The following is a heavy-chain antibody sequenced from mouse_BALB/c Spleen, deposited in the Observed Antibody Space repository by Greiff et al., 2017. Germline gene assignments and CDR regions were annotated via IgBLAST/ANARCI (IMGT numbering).Heavy chain of an antibody. D-gene: IGHD1-1*01. CDR2: IDPENGDT. CDR3: NPLYYGSQFFDY. J-gene: IGHJ2*01. CDR1: GFNIKDYY. Sequence: EVQLQQSGAELVRPGASVKLSCTASGFNIKDYYMHWVKQRPEQGLEWIGWIDPENGDTEYAPKFQGKATMTADTSSNTAYLQLSSLTSEDTAVYYCNPLYYGSQFFDYWGQGTTLTVSS. V-gene: IGHV14-4*02.